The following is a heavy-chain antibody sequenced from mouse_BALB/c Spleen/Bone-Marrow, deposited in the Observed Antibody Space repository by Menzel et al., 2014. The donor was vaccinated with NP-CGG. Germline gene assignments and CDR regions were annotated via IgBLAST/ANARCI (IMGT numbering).Heavy chain of an antibody. CDR3: SGLVLFAY. V-gene: IGHV14-3*02. J-gene: IGHJ3*01. CDR1: GFNIKDTY. D-gene: IGHD3-3*01. CDR2: IDPANGNT. Sequence: VQLQQSGAELVKPGASVKLSCTASGFNIKDTYMHWVKQRPEQGLEWIGRIDPANGNTKYDPKFQGKATITADTSSNTAYLQLSSLTSEGTAVYYCSGLVLFAYWGQGTLVPFSA.